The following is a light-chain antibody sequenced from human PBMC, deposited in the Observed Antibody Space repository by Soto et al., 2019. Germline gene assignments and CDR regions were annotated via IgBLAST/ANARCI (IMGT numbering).Light chain of an antibody. CDR1: PSVSSN. Sequence: EIVMTQSPATLSVSPGERATLSCRASPSVSSNLAWYQQKPGQAPRLLIYGASTRATGIPARFSGSGSGQEFTLTISSLQSEDFAVCYCQQYNNWPPPLTVGGGTRVEIK. CDR3: QQYNNWPPPLT. CDR2: GAS. J-gene: IGKJ4*01. V-gene: IGKV3-15*01.